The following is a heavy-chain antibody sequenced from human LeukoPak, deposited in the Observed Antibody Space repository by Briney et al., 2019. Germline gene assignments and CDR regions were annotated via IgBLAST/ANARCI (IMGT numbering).Heavy chain of an antibody. J-gene: IGHJ5*02. CDR3: ARNLDIVVVPAATAGWFDP. Sequence: ASVKVSCKASGGTFSSYAISWVRQAPGQGLEWMGGIIPIFGTANYAQKFQGRVTITADKSTSTAYMELSSLRSEDTAVYYCARNLDIVVVPAATAGWFDPWGQGTLVTVSS. CDR2: IIPIFGTA. D-gene: IGHD2-2*01. V-gene: IGHV1-69*06. CDR1: GGTFSSYA.